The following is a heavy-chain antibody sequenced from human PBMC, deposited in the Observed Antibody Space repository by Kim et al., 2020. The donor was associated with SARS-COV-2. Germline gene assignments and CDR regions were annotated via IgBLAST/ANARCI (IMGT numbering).Heavy chain of an antibody. Sequence: GNGDTIYSQKFQGRVTFTTDTSASTGYMELSSLTSEGSAVYYCLGGYYFDYWGQGTLVTVSS. D-gene: IGHD2-15*01. CDR2: GNGDT. J-gene: IGHJ4*02. CDR3: LGGYYFDY. V-gene: IGHV1-3*01.